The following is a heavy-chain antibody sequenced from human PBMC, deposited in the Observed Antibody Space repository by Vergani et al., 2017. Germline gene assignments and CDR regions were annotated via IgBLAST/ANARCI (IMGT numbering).Heavy chain of an antibody. Sequence: QVQLVQSGAEVKKPGASVKVSCKASGGTFSSYAISWVRQAPGQGLEWMGGIIPIFGTANYTQKFQGRVTITADESTSTAYMELSSLRSEDTAVYYCARVITMVRGAYYYYMDVWGKGTTVTVSS. CDR1: GGTFSSYA. CDR3: ARVITMVRGAYYYYMDV. V-gene: IGHV1-69*01. J-gene: IGHJ6*03. D-gene: IGHD3-10*01. CDR2: IIPIFGTA.